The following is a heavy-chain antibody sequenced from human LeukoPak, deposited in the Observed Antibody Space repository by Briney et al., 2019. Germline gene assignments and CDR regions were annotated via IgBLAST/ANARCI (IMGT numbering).Heavy chain of an antibody. D-gene: IGHD3-22*01. V-gene: IGHV4-59*08. CDR3: ARLSIGSTYYYDSGGYYFDY. CDR1: GGSISSYY. Sequence: PSETLSLTCTVSGGSISSYYWSWIRQPPGKGLEWIGYIYYSGSTNYNPSLKSRVTISVDTSKNQFSLKLSSVTAADTAVYYCARLSIGSTYYYDSGGYYFDYWGQGTLVTVSS. CDR2: IYYSGST. J-gene: IGHJ4*02.